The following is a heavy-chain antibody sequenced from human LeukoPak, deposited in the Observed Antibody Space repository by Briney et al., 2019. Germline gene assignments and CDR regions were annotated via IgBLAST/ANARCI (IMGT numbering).Heavy chain of an antibody. V-gene: IGHV3-23*01. CDR2: ISGSGGST. Sequence: PGRSLRLSCAASGFTFSSYAMSWVRQAPGKGLEWVSAISGSGGSTYYADSVKGRFTISRDNSKNTLYLQMNSLRAEDTAVYYCAKVRRIRIFGVVISGGHYFDYWGQGTLVTVSS. D-gene: IGHD3-3*01. CDR1: GFTFSSYA. CDR3: AKVRRIRIFGVVISGGHYFDY. J-gene: IGHJ4*02.